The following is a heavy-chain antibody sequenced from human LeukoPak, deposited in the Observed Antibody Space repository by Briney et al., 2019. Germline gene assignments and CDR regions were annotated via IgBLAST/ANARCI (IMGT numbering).Heavy chain of an antibody. Sequence: GSLRLSCAASGFTVSSNYMSWVRQAPGKGLEGVSVIYTGGSTYYADSVKGRFTISRDNSKNTLFLQMNSLRAEDTAVYYCARATRIAAAEYYFDYWGQGTLVTVSS. D-gene: IGHD6-13*01. J-gene: IGHJ4*02. CDR2: IYTGGST. CDR1: GFTVSSNY. CDR3: ARATRIAAAEYYFDY. V-gene: IGHV3-53*01.